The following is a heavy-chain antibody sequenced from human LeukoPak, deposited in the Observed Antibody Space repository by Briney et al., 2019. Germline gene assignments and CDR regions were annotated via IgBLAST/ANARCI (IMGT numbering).Heavy chain of an antibody. CDR1: GGTISSYY. CDR2: IYYSGST. D-gene: IGHD3-22*01. CDR3: ARERLSMIVGWFDP. J-gene: IGHJ5*02. Sequence: SETLSLTCTVSGGTISSYYWSWIRQPPGKGLEWIGYIYYSGSTNYNPSLKSRVTISVDTSKNQFSLKLSSVTAADTAVYYCARERLSMIVGWFDPWGQGTLVTVSS. V-gene: IGHV4-59*12.